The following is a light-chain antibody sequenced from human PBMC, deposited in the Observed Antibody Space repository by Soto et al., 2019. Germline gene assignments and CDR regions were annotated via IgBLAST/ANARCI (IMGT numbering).Light chain of an antibody. V-gene: IGKV3-15*01. CDR2: GVS. Sequence: EIVMTQSPATLSVSPGESATLSCRASQTISSHLAWYQQKPGQAPRLVIYGVSTRATGFPARFSGSGSGTEFTLTISSLQSEDSAVYYCQQYNSWPPITFGQGTRLEIK. CDR3: QQYNSWPPIT. CDR1: QTISSH. J-gene: IGKJ5*01.